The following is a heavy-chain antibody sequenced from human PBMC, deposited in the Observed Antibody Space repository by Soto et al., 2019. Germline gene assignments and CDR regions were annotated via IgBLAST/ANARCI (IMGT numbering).Heavy chain of an antibody. V-gene: IGHV1-69*01. J-gene: IGHJ5*02. CDR1: GGTFSSYA. CDR2: IIPIFGTA. Sequence: QVQLVQSGAEVKKPGSSVKVSCKASGGTFSSYAISWVRQAPGQGLEWMGGIIPIFGTANYAQKFQGRVTITAEESTSTADMELSSLRSEDTAVYYCARADTSFGVVISSGWFDPWGQGPLVTVSS. D-gene: IGHD3-3*01. CDR3: ARADTSFGVVISSGWFDP.